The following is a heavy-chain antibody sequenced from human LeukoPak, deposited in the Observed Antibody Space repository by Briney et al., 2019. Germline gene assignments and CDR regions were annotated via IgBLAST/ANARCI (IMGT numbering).Heavy chain of an antibody. CDR2: ISGSGGST. CDR3: AKGGEPRVKEGFDY. V-gene: IGHV3-23*01. Sequence: PGGSLRLSCAASGFTFSSYAMSWVRQAPGKGLEWVSAISGSGGSTYYADSVKGRFTISRDNSKNTLYLQMNSLRAEDTAVYYWAKGGEPRVKEGFDYGGQGPLVTVSS. J-gene: IGHJ4*02. D-gene: IGHD3-16*01. CDR1: GFTFSSYA.